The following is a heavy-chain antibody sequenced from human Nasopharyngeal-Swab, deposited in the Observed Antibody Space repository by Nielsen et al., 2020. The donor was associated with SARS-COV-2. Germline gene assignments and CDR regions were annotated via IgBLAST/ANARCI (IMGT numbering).Heavy chain of an antibody. CDR2: VDPSTGNI. D-gene: IGHD1-26*01. V-gene: IGHV1-46*01. CDR1: GYSFTTYY. Sequence: ASVKVSCKASGYSFTTYYMQWARQAPGQGLEWMGTVDPSTGNINYAQKFQDRVTMTTDTPTGTAYMELRNLRSDDTAVYYCARGGWDLSEYFSHWGQGTLVTVSS. CDR3: ARGGWDLSEYFSH. J-gene: IGHJ1*01.